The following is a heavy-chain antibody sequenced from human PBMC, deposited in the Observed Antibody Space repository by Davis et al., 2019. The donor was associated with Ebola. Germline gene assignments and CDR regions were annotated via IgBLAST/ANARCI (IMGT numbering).Heavy chain of an antibody. D-gene: IGHD3-10*01. CDR3: ARGWFRGSMDV. J-gene: IGHJ6*04. CDR2: TYYNSKWYN. Sequence: HSQTLSLTCAISGDSVFGKNGAWNWIRQSPSRGLEWLGRTYYNSKWYNDYAVSVKSRITINPDTSKNQFSLQLSSVTPEDTGLYYCARGWFRGSMDVWGEGTTVTVSS. V-gene: IGHV6-1*01. CDR1: GDSVFGKNGA.